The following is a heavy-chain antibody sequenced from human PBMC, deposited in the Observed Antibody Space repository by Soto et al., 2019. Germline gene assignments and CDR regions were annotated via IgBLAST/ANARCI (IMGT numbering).Heavy chain of an antibody. V-gene: IGHV4-59*01. CDR3: AREGRIAADFDP. CDR1: GGSISSYC. J-gene: IGHJ5*02. Sequence: SETLSLTCTVSGGSISSYCWSWIRQPPGKGLEWIGYIYYSGSTNYNPSLKSRVTISVDTSKNQFSLKLSSVTAADTAVYYCAREGRIAADFDPWGQGTLVTVST. D-gene: IGHD6-6*01. CDR2: IYYSGST.